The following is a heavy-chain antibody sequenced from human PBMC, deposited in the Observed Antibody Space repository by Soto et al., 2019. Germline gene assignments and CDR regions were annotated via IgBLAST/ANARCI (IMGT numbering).Heavy chain of an antibody. CDR3: AKDLIYGYNSRRPFDY. CDR1: GFTFSSYA. Sequence: EVQLLESGGGLVQPGGSLRLSCAASGFTFSSYAMSWVRQAPGKGLEWVSAIGGRGDSTYYADSVKGRFTISRDNSRDTLYLLMISLRAEDTAVYYCAKDLIYGYNSRRPFDYWGQGTLVTVSS. CDR2: IGGRGDST. D-gene: IGHD6-19*01. J-gene: IGHJ4*02. V-gene: IGHV3-23*01.